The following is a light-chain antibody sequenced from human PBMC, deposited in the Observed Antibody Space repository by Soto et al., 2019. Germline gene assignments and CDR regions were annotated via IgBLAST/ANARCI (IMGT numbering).Light chain of an antibody. CDR1: SSDVGGYNY. CDR2: DVT. J-gene: IGLJ3*02. CDR3: SSYTSSSTPLV. Sequence: QSVLTQPASVSGSPGQSITISCTGTSSDVGGYNYVSWYQQHPGKAPKLMIYDVTNRPSGVSNRFSGSKSGNTASLTISGLQAEDEADYYCSSYTSSSTPLVFGEGTKVTVL. V-gene: IGLV2-14*01.